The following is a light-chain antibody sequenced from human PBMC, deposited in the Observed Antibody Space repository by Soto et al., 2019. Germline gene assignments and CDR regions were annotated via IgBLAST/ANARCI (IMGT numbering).Light chain of an antibody. CDR3: ISYTRSSTLV. CDR2: KVN. Sequence: QSALTQPASVSGSPGQSITISCTGTSSDVGAYNYVSWYQQHPGKAPKLMIFKVNNRPSGVSNRFSGSKSGNTASLTISGLQAEDEANYYCISYTRSSTLVFGGGTQLTVL. CDR1: SSDVGAYNY. J-gene: IGLJ3*02. V-gene: IGLV2-14*01.